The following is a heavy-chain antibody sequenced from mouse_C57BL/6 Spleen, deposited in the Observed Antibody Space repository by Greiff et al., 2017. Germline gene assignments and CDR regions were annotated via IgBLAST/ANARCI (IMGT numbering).Heavy chain of an antibody. D-gene: IGHD4-1*01. CDR2: IYPGDGDT. CDR3: ARGIELGIDY. Sequence: VQLQESGPELVKPGASVKISCKASGYAFSSSWMNWVKQRPGKGLEWIGRIYPGDGDTNYNGKFKGKATLTADKSSSTAYMQLSSLTSEDSAVYFCARGIELGIDYWGQGTTLTVSS. J-gene: IGHJ2*01. CDR1: GYAFSSSW. V-gene: IGHV1-82*01.